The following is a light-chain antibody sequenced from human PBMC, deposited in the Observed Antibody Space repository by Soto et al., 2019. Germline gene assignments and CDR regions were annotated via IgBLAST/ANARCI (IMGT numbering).Light chain of an antibody. V-gene: IGKV1-5*01. CDR1: QSISSW. J-gene: IGKJ1*01. CDR3: QQYNSYPWT. Sequence: DIQMTQSPSTLSASVGDRVTITCRASQSISSWLAWYQQKPGKAPKLLIYDASSLESGVPSRFSGSESGTDFTLTISSLQPEDCAIYYCQQYNSYPWTFGQGTKVDIK. CDR2: DAS.